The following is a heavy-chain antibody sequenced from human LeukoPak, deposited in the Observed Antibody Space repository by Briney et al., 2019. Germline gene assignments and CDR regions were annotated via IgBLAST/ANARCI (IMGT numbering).Heavy chain of an antibody. CDR1: GYTFTGYF. V-gene: IGHV1-2*02. D-gene: IGHD5-12*01. CDR3: ARVHRAGGWTLALDP. Sequence: ASVKVSCKASGYTFTGYFMHWVRQAPGQGLEWMGWIDPDSGGKNYAQVFQGRVTVTRDKYISRADMEVSRLRSDDTAVYYCARVHRAGGWTLALDPWGQGTLVTISS. J-gene: IGHJ5*02. CDR2: IDPDSGGK.